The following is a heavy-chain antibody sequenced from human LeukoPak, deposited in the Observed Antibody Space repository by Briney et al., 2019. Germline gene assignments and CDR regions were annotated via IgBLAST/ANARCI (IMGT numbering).Heavy chain of an antibody. D-gene: IGHD3-10*01. J-gene: IGHJ4*02. Sequence: PSETLSLTCAVYGGSFSGYYWGWIRQPPGKGLEWIGSIYYSGSTYYNPSLKSRVTISVDTSKNQFSLKLSSVTAADTAVYYCARHYPQLLWFGELTSNPFDYWGQGTLVTVSS. V-gene: IGHV4-39*01. CDR1: GGSFSGYY. CDR3: ARHYPQLLWFGELTSNPFDY. CDR2: IYYSGST.